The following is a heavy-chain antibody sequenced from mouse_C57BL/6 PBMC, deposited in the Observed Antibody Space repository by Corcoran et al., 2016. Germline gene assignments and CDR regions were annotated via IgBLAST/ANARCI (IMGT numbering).Heavy chain of an antibody. V-gene: IGHV9-3*01. CDR2: INTYSGVP. CDR1: GYTFTTYG. J-gene: IGHJ4*01. Sequence: QIQLVQSGRALKMPGETVKFSCKASGYTFTTYGMSWVKQAPGKGLKWMGWINTYSGVPTYADDFKGRFPFSLETSASTAYLQINILKNEDTATYFCARSSYLGAMDYWGQGTSVTVSS. CDR3: ARSSYLGAMDY. D-gene: IGHD4-1*01.